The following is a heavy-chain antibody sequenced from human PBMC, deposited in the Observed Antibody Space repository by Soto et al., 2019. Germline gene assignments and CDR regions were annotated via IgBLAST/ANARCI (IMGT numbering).Heavy chain of an antibody. CDR2: IIPIFGTP. V-gene: IGHV1-69*06. CDR1: GGTFSRYA. Sequence: VSCKASGGTFSRYAISWVRQAPGQGLEWMGGIIPIFGTPNYAQEFQGRVTITADKSTSTVYMELSSLRSDDTAVYYCARGGGEMATPAPYIYWGQGTLVTVSS. CDR3: ARGGGEMATPAPYIY. J-gene: IGHJ4*02. D-gene: IGHD3-16*01.